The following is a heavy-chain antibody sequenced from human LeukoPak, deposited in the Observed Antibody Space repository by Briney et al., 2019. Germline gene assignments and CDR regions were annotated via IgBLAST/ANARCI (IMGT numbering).Heavy chain of an antibody. CDR1: GFTFTNYG. CDR3: ARDHVIKQAPPGY. V-gene: IGHV3-33*01. Sequence: GGSLRLSRAASGFTFTNYGMHWVRQAPGKGLEWVAVVWFDGTNKYYADSVKGRFTISRDNSKNTVYLQMNSLRAEDTAVYYCARDHVIKQAPPGYWGQGTLVTVSS. J-gene: IGHJ4*02. D-gene: IGHD3-10*01. CDR2: VWFDGTNK.